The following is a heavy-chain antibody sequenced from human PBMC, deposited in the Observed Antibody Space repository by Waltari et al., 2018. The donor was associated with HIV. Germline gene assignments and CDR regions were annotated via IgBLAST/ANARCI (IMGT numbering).Heavy chain of an antibody. J-gene: IGHJ4*02. Sequence: EVQLVESGGVVVQPGGSLRLPCAASGFTFDDYPMHWVRQAPGKGLEWVSLISWDGGSTYYADSVKGRFTISRDNSKNSLYLQMNSLRTEDTALYYCAKAIPSSSWYGYFDYWGQGTLVTVSS. CDR1: GFTFDDYP. CDR2: ISWDGGST. V-gene: IGHV3-43*01. CDR3: AKAIPSSSWYGYFDY. D-gene: IGHD6-13*01.